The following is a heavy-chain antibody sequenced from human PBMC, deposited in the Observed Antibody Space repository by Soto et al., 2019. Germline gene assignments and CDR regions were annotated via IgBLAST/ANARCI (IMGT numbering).Heavy chain of an antibody. J-gene: IGHJ4*02. CDR1: GGSVTSYY. Sequence: SETLSLTCSVSGGSVTSYYWSWIRQFPGKGLEWIGYIYYSGSTNYNPSLKSRVTISVDTSKNQVSLKLSSVTAADTAVYYCARYYNSGWVHFDYWGQGTLVTVSS. CDR3: ARYYNSGWVHFDY. CDR2: IYYSGST. V-gene: IGHV4-59*02. D-gene: IGHD6-19*01.